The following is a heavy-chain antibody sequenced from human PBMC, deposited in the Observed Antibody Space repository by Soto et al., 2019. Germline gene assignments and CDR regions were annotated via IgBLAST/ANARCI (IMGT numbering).Heavy chain of an antibody. V-gene: IGHV4-31*03. J-gene: IGHJ4*02. Sequence: SETLSLTCTVSGGSISSGGYYWSWIRQHPGKGLEWIGYIYYSGSTYYNPSLKSRVTISVDTSKNQFSLKLSSVTAADTAVYYCAREGSYCSSTSCYTTYFDYWGQGTLVTV. CDR1: GGSISSGGYY. CDR2: IYYSGST. D-gene: IGHD2-2*02. CDR3: AREGSYCSSTSCYTTYFDY.